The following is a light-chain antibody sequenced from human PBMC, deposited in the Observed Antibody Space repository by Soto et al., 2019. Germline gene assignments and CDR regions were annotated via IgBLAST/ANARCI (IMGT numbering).Light chain of an antibody. J-gene: IGKJ2*01. CDR3: QQYGRSPMFT. Sequence: EIVLTQSPGTLSLSPGDRATLSCRASPSVSSDYLAWYQQKPGQAPRLLIYGASRGPAGIPDRFSGSGSGTDFTLTISRLEPEDFAVYVGQQYGRSPMFTFGQGTKLEVK. V-gene: IGKV3-20*01. CDR2: GAS. CDR1: PSVSSDY.